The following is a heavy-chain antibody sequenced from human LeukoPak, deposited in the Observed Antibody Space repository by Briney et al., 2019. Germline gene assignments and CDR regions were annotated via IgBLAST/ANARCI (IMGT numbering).Heavy chain of an antibody. CDR1: GFTFDDYA. J-gene: IGHJ4*02. CDR2: INENGDIA. CDR3: AKARWEPNFDY. V-gene: IGHV3-43*02. D-gene: IGHD1-26*01. Sequence: GGSLRLSCAASGFTFDDYAMHWVRQGPGKSLEWVSLINENGDIAYYGDSVRGRFTVSRDNAKNSLYLRMNSLTTEDTALYYCAKARWEPNFDYWGQGTLVTVSS.